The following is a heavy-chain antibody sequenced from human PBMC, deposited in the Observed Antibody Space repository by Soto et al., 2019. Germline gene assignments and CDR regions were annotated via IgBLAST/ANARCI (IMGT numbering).Heavy chain of an antibody. Sequence: EVQLVESGGGLVQPGGSLRLSCAASGFTVSSYWMSWVRQAPGKGLEWVANIKHDGSETYYVDSVKGRFTISRDNAMNLLYLRMNSLRAEDTAVYDCARASSSRSYYYYSYGMDVWGQGTTVTVCS. CDR3: ARASSSRSYYYYSYGMDV. J-gene: IGHJ6*02. D-gene: IGHD6-13*01. CDR2: IKHDGSET. CDR1: GFTVSSYW. V-gene: IGHV3-7*01.